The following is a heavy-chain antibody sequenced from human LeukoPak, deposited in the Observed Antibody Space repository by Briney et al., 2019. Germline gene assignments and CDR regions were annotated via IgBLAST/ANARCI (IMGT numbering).Heavy chain of an antibody. CDR3: ARDVGSSYSAEYFQH. CDR2: ISSSSSTI. V-gene: IGHV3-48*01. D-gene: IGHD6-6*01. J-gene: IGHJ1*01. Sequence: GGSLRLSCAASGFTFSSYSMNWVRQAPGKGLEWVSYISSSSSTIYYADSVKGRFTISRDNAKNSLYLQMNSLRAEDTAVYYCARDVGSSYSAEYFQHWGQGTLVTVSS. CDR1: GFTFSSYS.